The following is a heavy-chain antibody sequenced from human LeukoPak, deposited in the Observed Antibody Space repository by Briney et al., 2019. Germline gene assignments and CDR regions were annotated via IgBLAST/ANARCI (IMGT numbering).Heavy chain of an antibody. D-gene: IGHD2-15*01. CDR2: IYPGDSDT. CDR1: GYSFTSYW. Sequence: GESLKISCKGSGYSFTSYWIGWVRQMPGKGLEWMGIIYPGDSDTRYSPSFQGQVPISADKSISTAYLQWSSLKASDAAMYYCARHEACSGGSCYSEHYYYGMDVWGKGTTVTVSS. J-gene: IGHJ6*04. V-gene: IGHV5-51*01. CDR3: ARHEACSGGSCYSEHYYYGMDV.